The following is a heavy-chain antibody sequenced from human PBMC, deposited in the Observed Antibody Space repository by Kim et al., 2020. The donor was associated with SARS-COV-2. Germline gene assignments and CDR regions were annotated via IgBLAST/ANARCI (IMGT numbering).Heavy chain of an antibody. CDR2: ISSSGSTI. J-gene: IGHJ6*02. D-gene: IGHD3-3*01. CDR1: GFTFSSYE. CDR3: ARETNYDFWSGYYTGAPYYYGMDV. V-gene: IGHV3-48*03. Sequence: GGSLRLSCADSGFTFSSYEMNWVRQAPGKGLEWVSYISSSGSTIYYADSVKGRFTISRDNAKNSLYLQMNSLRAEDTAVYYCARETNYDFWSGYYTGAPYYYGMDVWDQGTTVTVSS.